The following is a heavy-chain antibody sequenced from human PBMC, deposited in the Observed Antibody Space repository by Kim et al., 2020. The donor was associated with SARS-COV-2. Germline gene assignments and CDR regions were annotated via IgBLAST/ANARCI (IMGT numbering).Heavy chain of an antibody. V-gene: IGHV1-24*01. CDR2: FDPEDGET. CDR1: GYTLTELS. Sequence: ASVKVSCKVSGYTLTELSMHWVRQAPGKGLEWMGGFDPEDGETIYAQKFQGRVTMTEDTSTDTAYMELSSLRSEDTAVYYCATENPARLYCGGDCYPLDDAFDIWGQGTMVTVSS. J-gene: IGHJ3*02. D-gene: IGHD2-21*02. CDR3: ATENPARLYCGGDCYPLDDAFDI.